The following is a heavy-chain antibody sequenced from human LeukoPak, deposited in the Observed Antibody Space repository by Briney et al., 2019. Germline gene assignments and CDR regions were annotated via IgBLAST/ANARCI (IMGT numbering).Heavy chain of an antibody. CDR3: AKYWGES. CDR2: IYSGGGT. J-gene: IGHJ1*01. V-gene: IGHV3-66*01. Sequence: GGSLRLSCVVSGFTVSGNYMTWVRQAPGKGLECVSDIYSGGGTYYADSVKGRFTISRDNSKNTLYLQMNRLRAEDTAIYYCAKYWGESWARGTLVSV. D-gene: IGHD3-16*01. CDR1: GFTVSGNY.